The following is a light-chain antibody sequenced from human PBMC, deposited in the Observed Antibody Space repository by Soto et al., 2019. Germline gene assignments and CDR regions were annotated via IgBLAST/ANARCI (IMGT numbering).Light chain of an antibody. J-gene: IGLJ3*02. V-gene: IGLV2-14*01. Sequence: QSALPQPASMSGSPGQSITISCTGTSSDVGGYNYVSWYQRHPGKAPKLMIYEVSDRPSGVSNRFSGSKSGNTASLTISGLQAEDEADYYCSSYTSSSTWVFGGGTKLTVL. CDR1: SSDVGGYNY. CDR3: SSYTSSSTWV. CDR2: EVS.